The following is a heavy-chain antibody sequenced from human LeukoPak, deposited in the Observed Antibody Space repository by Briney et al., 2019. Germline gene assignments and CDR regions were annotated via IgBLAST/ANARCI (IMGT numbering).Heavy chain of an antibody. CDR1: GFTFSNAW. V-gene: IGHV3-15*01. Sequence: GGSLRLSCAASGFTFSNAWMSWVRQAPGKGLEWVGRTKSKTDGGTTDYAAPVKGRFTISRDDSKDTLYLQMNSLKIEDTAVYYCTTVGSAAGDYWGQGTLVTVSS. CDR2: TKSKTDGGTT. D-gene: IGHD6-13*01. CDR3: TTVGSAAGDY. J-gene: IGHJ4*02.